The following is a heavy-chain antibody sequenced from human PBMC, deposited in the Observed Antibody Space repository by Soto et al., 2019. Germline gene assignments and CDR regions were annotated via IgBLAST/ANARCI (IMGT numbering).Heavy chain of an antibody. D-gene: IGHD3-10*01. CDR2: ITGSGGST. CDR3: AKERHSGSYYKLGDY. V-gene: IGHV3-23*01. J-gene: IGHJ4*02. Sequence: EVQLLESGGGLVQPGGSLRLSCAASGFTFNTYAMSWVRQAAGKELEWVSAITGSGGSTDYADSVKGRFTISRDNSKNTPYLQMNSRRAEDTAVYYCAKERHSGSYYKLGDYWGQGTLVTVSS. CDR1: GFTFNTYA.